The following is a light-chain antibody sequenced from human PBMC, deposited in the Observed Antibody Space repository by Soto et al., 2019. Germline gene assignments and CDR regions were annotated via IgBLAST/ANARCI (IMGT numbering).Light chain of an antibody. J-gene: IGKJ3*01. CDR2: LGS. CDR1: QSLLHSNGYNY. CDR3: MQALQTPFT. V-gene: IGKV2-28*01. Sequence: DIVMTQSPLSLPVTPGEPASISCRSSQSLLHSNGYNYLDWYLQKPGQSPQLLIYLGSNRASGVPDRFSGRGSGTDFTLKISRVEAEDVGVYYCMQALQTPFTFGPGTKVYIK.